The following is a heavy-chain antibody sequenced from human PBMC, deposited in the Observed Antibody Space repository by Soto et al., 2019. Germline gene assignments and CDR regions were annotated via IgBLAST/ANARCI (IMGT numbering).Heavy chain of an antibody. CDR2: IYYSGST. V-gene: IGHV4-31*03. D-gene: IGHD4-17*01. CDR1: GGSISSGGYY. Sequence: QVQLQESGPGLVKPSQTLSLTCTVSGGSISSGGYYWSWIRQHPGKGLEWIGYIYYSGSTYYNPALKCRVTISVDTSKNQFSLKLSSVTAADTAVYYCARSPEATVTAFYYWGQGTLVTVSS. CDR3: ARSPEATVTAFYY. J-gene: IGHJ4*02.